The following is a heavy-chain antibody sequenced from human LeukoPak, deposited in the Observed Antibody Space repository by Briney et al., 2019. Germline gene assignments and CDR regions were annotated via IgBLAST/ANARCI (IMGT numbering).Heavy chain of an antibody. CDR1: GGSFSGYY. J-gene: IGHJ3*02. Sequence: SETLSLTCAVYGGSFSGYYWSWIRQPPGKGLEWIGEINHSGSTNYNPSLKSRVTISVDTSKNQFSLKLSSVTAADTAVYYCARDTAMVTSFCAFDIWGQGTMVTVSS. CDR2: INHSGST. V-gene: IGHV4-34*01. CDR3: ARDTAMVTSFCAFDI. D-gene: IGHD5-18*01.